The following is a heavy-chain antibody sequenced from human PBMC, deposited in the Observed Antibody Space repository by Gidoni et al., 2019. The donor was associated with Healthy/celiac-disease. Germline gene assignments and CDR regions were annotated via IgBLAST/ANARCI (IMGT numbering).Heavy chain of an antibody. CDR1: DGSFSGYY. V-gene: IGHV4-34*01. J-gene: IGHJ6*02. CDR3: ARARLKRGYYGPRYYYGMDV. CDR2: INHSGST. Sequence: QVQLQQWGAGLLKPSETLSLTCAVYDGSFSGYYCSWIRLPPGKGLEWIGEINHSGSTNYNPSLRSRVTISVDTAKNQISLKLSSVTAADTAVYYCARARLKRGYYGPRYYYGMDVWGQGTTVTVSS. D-gene: IGHD3-10*01.